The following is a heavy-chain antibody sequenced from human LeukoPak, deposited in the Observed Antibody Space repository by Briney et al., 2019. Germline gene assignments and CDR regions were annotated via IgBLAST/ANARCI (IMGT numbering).Heavy chain of an antibody. CDR1: GFTFSSYA. CDR2: LSGGGSST. V-gene: IGHV3-23*01. Sequence: PGGSLRLSCAASGFTFSSYAMSWVRQATGKGLECASLLSGGGSSTYYADSVKGRFTISRDNSKNTLYLQMSRLRAEDTAVYYCAKGRYSSSQSRANWFDPWGQGTLVTVSS. CDR3: AKGRYSSSQSRANWFDP. J-gene: IGHJ5*02. D-gene: IGHD6-13*01.